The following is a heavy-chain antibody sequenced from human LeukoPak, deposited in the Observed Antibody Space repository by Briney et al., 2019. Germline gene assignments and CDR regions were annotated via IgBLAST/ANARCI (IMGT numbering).Heavy chain of an antibody. J-gene: IGHJ6*02. D-gene: IGHD6-6*01. CDR3: ARGGSSSGAYYYYYGMDV. V-gene: IGHV3-74*01. CDR1: GFTFSSYW. CDR2: INSDGSST. Sequence: GGSLRLSCAASGFTFSSYWMHWVRQAPGKGLVWVSRINSDGSSTSYADSVKGRFTISRDNAKNTLYLQMNSLRAEDTAVYYCARGGSSSGAYYYYYGMDVWGQGTTVTVSS.